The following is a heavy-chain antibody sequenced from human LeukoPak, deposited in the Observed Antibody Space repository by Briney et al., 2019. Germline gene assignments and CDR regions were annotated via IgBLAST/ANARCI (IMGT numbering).Heavy chain of an antibody. CDR1: GYTFTSYA. D-gene: IGHD3-3*01. CDR3: ATHYDFWSGYYPKDYYYGMDV. Sequence: ASVKVSCKASGYTFTSYAISWVRQAPGQGLEWMGGIIPIFGTANYAQKFQGRVTITADESTSTAYMELSSLRSEDTAVYYCATHYDFWSGYYPKDYYYGMDVWGQGTTVTVSS. V-gene: IGHV1-69*13. J-gene: IGHJ6*02. CDR2: IIPIFGTA.